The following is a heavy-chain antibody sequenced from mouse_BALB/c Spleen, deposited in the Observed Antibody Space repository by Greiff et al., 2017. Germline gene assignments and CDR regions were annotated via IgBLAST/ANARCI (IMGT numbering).Heavy chain of an antibody. V-gene: IGHV1-54*03. CDR1: GYAFTNYL. J-gene: IGHJ2*01. Sequence: VQLQQSGAELVRPGTSVKVSCKASGYAFTNYLIEWVKQRPGQGLEWIGVINPGSGGTNYNEKFKGKATLTADKSSSTAYMQLSSLTSDDSAVYFCARPRTGYYFDYWGQGTTLTVSS. CDR3: ARPRTGYYFDY. CDR2: INPGSGGT.